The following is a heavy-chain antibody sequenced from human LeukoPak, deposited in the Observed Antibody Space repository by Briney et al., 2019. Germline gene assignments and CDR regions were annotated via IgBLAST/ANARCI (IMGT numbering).Heavy chain of an antibody. V-gene: IGHV3-23*01. D-gene: IGHD4-11*01. CDR3: ALLTRTYSLFDY. CDR1: GFTFSSYA. CDR2: ISDSGGST. Sequence: PGGSLRLSCAASGFTFSSYAMSWVRQAPGKGLEWVSAISDSGGSTYYTDSVKGRFTISRDNSKNTLYLQMNSLRAEDTAVYYCALLTRTYSLFDYWGQGTLVTVSS. J-gene: IGHJ4*02.